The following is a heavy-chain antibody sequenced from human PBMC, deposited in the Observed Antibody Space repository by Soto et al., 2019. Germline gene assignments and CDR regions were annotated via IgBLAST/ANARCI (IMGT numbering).Heavy chain of an antibody. CDR2: IYSGGST. D-gene: IGHD6-13*01. V-gene: IGHV3-53*02. Sequence: EVQLVETGGGLIQPGGSLRLSCAASGFTVSSNYMSWVRQAPGKGLEWVSVIYSGGSTYYADSVKGRFTISRDNSKNTLYLQMNSLRAEDTAVYYCARESSWFGTGGWFDPWGQGTLVTVSS. J-gene: IGHJ5*02. CDR3: ARESSWFGTGGWFDP. CDR1: GFTVSSNY.